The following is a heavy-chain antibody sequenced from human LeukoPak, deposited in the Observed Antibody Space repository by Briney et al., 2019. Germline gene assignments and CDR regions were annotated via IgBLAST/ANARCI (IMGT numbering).Heavy chain of an antibody. CDR1: GFTISSYA. V-gene: IGHV3-23*01. CDR3: AKDSSRCSGGSSYSCFDY. Sequence: GGSLRLSCAASGFTISSYAWNWVRQAPGKGLEWVSTICGSGYSTYYADSVEGRFTISRDNTKTTLYLQMDSLRAEDTASYYCAKDSSRCSGGSSYSCFDYWGQGTLVTVSS. CDR2: ICGSGYST. D-gene: IGHD2-15*01. J-gene: IGHJ4*02.